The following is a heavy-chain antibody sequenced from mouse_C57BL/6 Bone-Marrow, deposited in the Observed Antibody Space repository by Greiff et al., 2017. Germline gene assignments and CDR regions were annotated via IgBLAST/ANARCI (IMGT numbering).Heavy chain of an antibody. J-gene: IGHJ3*01. CDR1: GYTFPSYW. Sequence: QVQLLQPGAELVKPGASVKMSCKASGYTFPSYWITWVKQRPGQGLEWIGDIYPGSGSTNYNEKFKSKATLTVDTSSSSADMRLSSLTTMDSAVCYCATPFAYWGQGTLVTVSA. CDR2: IYPGSGST. CDR3: ATPFAY. V-gene: IGHV1-55*01.